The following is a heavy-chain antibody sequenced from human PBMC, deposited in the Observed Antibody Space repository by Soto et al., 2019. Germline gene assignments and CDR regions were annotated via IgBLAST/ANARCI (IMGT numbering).Heavy chain of an antibody. D-gene: IGHD5-18*01. CDR2: IYYSGST. CDR3: AKDSGYNYGYSRWFDP. CDR1: GGSISSGGYY. J-gene: IGHJ5*02. Sequence: PSETLSLTCTVSGGSISSGGYYWSWIRQHPGKGLEWIGYIYYSGSTNYNPSLKSRVTISVDTSKNQFSLKLSSVTAADTAVYYCAKDSGYNYGYSRWFDPWGQGPLVTVSS. V-gene: IGHV4-31*03.